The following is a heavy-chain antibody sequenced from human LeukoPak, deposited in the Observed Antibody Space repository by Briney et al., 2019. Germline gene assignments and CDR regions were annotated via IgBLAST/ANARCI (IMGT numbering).Heavy chain of an antibody. V-gene: IGHV3-9*01. CDR3: AKDLRIYYYGSGSFYYYYYGMDV. CDR2: ISWNSGSI. D-gene: IGHD3-10*01. Sequence: GGSLRLSCVASGFTFDDYAMHWVRQAPGKGLEWVSGISWNSGSIGYADSVKGRFTISRDDAKNTLYLQMNSLRAEDTAVYYCAKDLRIYYYGSGSFYYYYYGMDVWGQGTTVTVSS. J-gene: IGHJ6*02. CDR1: GFTFDDYA.